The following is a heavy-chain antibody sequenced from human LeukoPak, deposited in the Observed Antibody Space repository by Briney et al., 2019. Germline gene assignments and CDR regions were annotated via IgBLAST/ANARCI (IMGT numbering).Heavy chain of an antibody. V-gene: IGHV3-30-3*01. J-gene: IGHJ4*02. CDR3: ARGIYCSGGSCYSGHIVY. Sequence: PGGSLRLSCAASGFSFSTFAIHWVRQAPGKGLEWVVVISSDGDNKYYADSLKGRFTISRDNAKNSLYLQMNSLRAEDTAVYYCARGIYCSGGSCYSGHIVYWGQGTLVTVSS. CDR2: ISSDGDNK. CDR1: GFSFSTFA. D-gene: IGHD2-15*01.